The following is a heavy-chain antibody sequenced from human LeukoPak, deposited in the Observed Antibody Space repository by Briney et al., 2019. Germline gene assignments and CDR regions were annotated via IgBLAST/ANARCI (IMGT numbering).Heavy chain of an antibody. J-gene: IGHJ4*01. Sequence: GASVKVSCKASGGTFSSYAISWVRQAPGQGLEWMGGIIPIFGTANYAQKFQGRVTITADESTSTAYMELSSLRSEDTAVYYCARSMGYCGSTNCPFDYWGQGTLVTVSS. CDR1: GGTFSSYA. V-gene: IGHV1-69*13. CDR3: ARSMGYCGSTNCPFDY. CDR2: IIPIFGTA. D-gene: IGHD2-2*01.